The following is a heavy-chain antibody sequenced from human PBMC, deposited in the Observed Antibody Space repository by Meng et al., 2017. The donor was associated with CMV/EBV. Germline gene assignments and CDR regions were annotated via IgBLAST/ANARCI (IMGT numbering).Heavy chain of an antibody. D-gene: IGHD1-1*01. Sequence: SSKASGYTFINFGFSWVRQAPGQGLQWMGWISTYNGNTNYAQRLQGRVTLTTDTSTSTAYMELRSLRSDDTAVYYCARDRYNWDFDYWGQGTLVTVSS. CDR1: GYTFINFG. CDR2: ISTYNGNT. V-gene: IGHV1-18*01. CDR3: ARDRYNWDFDY. J-gene: IGHJ4*02.